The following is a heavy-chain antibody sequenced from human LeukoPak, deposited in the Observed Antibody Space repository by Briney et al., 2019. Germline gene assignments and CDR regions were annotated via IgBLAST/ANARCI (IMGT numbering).Heavy chain of an antibody. D-gene: IGHD3-16*01. Sequence: ASVKVSCKASGYTFTGYYMHWVRQAPGQGLEWMGWINPNSGDTKYSQKVQGRLTMSRETSISIAYMELSRLRSDDTVVYYCATQRGSYLWGTDFDYWGQGTLVTVSS. CDR1: GYTFTGYY. J-gene: IGHJ4*02. CDR3: ATQRGSYLWGTDFDY. CDR2: INPNSGDT. V-gene: IGHV1-2*02.